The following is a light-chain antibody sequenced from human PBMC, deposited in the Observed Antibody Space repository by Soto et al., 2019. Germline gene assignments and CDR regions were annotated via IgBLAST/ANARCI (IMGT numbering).Light chain of an antibody. Sequence: QSVLTQPPSVSGAPGQRVTISCTGSSSNIGAGYDVHWYQQLPGTAPKLLIYGNSNRPSGVPDRFSGSKSGTSASLAITGLQAEDEADYYCQSYDSSLSVVVFGGRTKLTVL. V-gene: IGLV1-40*01. CDR2: GNS. J-gene: IGLJ2*01. CDR3: QSYDSSLSVVV. CDR1: SSNIGAGYD.